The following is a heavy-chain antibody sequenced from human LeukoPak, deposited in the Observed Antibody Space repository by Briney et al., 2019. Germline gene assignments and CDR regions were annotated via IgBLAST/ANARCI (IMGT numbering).Heavy chain of an antibody. Sequence: GGSLRPSCAASGFTFDDYAMHWVRQASGKGLEWDSGISWNSGSIGYADSVRGRFTISRDNAKNSLYLQMNSLRAEDMALYYCAKDTGDSSGVDYWGQGTLVTVSS. D-gene: IGHD3-22*01. CDR1: GFTFDDYA. V-gene: IGHV3-9*03. J-gene: IGHJ4*02. CDR2: ISWNSGSI. CDR3: AKDTGDSSGVDY.